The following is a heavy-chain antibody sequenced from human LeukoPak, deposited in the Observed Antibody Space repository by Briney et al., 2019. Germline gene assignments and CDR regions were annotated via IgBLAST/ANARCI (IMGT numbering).Heavy chain of an antibody. CDR1: GFTFSSHA. CDR3: AKADSSGYYGIFDY. J-gene: IGHJ4*02. D-gene: IGHD3-22*01. Sequence: GGSLRLSCAASGFTFSSHAMSWVRQAPGKGLEWVSAISGSGGSTYYADSVKGRFTISRDNSKNTLYLQMNSLRAEDTAVYYCAKADSSGYYGIFDYWGQGTLVTVSS. CDR2: ISGSGGST. V-gene: IGHV3-23*01.